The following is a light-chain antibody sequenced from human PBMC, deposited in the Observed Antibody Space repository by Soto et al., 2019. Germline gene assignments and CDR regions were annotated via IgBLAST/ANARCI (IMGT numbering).Light chain of an antibody. J-gene: IGKJ2*01. V-gene: IGKV2-30*01. CDR3: MQGTHWPPYT. CDR1: QSLVFSDGYTY. Sequence: DVVMTQSPLSLPVTLGQPASISCRSSQSLVFSDGYTYLSWIQQRPGQSPRRLIYKVSNRDSGVPDRFSGSGSGTDFTLKISRVEAEDVGVYYCMQGTHWPPYTFGQGTKLEIK. CDR2: KVS.